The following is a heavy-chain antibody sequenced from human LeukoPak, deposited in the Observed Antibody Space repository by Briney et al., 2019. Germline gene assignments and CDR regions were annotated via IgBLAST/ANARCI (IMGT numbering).Heavy chain of an antibody. CDR1: GFTFSSYT. J-gene: IGHJ4*02. CDR2: ISYDGSDK. CDR3: ARELWSGNYNV. V-gene: IGHV3-30-3*01. Sequence: GRSLRLSCAASGFTFSSYTMHWVRQAPGKGLEWVALISYDGSDKYYTDSVKGRFTISRDNSKNTLYLEMNSLRAEDTAVYYCARELWSGNYNVWGQGTLVTVSS. D-gene: IGHD3-3*01.